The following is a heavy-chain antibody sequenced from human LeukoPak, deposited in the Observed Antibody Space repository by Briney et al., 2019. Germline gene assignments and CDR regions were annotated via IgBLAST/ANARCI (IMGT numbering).Heavy chain of an antibody. Sequence: PSETLSLTCTVSGYSMSSGYYWCWIRQPPGKGLEWIGSIYHSGSTFYNSSLKSRVTISPDTPKNQFSLKLSSVTAADTAVYYCARVLAAVRYGSGSSLFDPWGQGTLVTVSS. CDR3: ARVLAAVRYGSGSSLFDP. V-gene: IGHV4-38-2*02. CDR2: IYHSGST. CDR1: GYSMSSGYY. J-gene: IGHJ5*02. D-gene: IGHD3-10*01.